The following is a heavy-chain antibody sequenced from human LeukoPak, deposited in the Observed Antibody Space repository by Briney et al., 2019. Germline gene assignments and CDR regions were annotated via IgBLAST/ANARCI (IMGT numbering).Heavy chain of an antibody. Sequence: GGSLRLSCAVSGLTFYDYAMSWVRQAPGRGLEWVSAISKSGGHTYYTPSAKGRFTIYRDNSKNTQYLQMNSLRAEDTAVYYCATSWGPDTSAFRWGRDGMDVWGQGTTVTVSS. D-gene: IGHD3-16*01. CDR1: GLTFYDYA. J-gene: IGHJ6*02. CDR2: ISKSGGHT. CDR3: ATSWGPDTSAFRWGRDGMDV. V-gene: IGHV3-23*01.